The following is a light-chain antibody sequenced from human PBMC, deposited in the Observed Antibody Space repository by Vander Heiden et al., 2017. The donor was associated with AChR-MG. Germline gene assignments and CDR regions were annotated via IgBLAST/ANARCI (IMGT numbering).Light chain of an antibody. CDR3: MQATRWAWT. CDR2: QVS. J-gene: IGKJ1*01. V-gene: IGKV2-30*01. CDR1: AGLEYPAGKTY. Sequence: EDVMTQSPLPLTVSLCQPASIPFTSSAGLEYPAGKTYLDWFHQRPGQSPRRLIYQVSRRDSGVPGRFTGTGSGTHFTLIISRVEADDVGVFYCMQATRWAWTFGQGTKVEIK.